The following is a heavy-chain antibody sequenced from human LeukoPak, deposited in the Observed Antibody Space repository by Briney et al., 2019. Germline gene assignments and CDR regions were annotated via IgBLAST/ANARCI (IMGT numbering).Heavy chain of an antibody. J-gene: IGHJ6*03. CDR1: GFTFSSYA. CDR3: ARDRSYYYMDV. D-gene: IGHD3-10*01. V-gene: IGHV3-30*04. Sequence: GGSLRLSCAASGFTFSSYAMHWVRQAPGKGLEWVAVISYDGSNKYYADSVKGRFTISRDNAKNSLYLQMNSLRGEDTAVYYCARDRSYYYMDVWGKGTTVTVSS. CDR2: ISYDGSNK.